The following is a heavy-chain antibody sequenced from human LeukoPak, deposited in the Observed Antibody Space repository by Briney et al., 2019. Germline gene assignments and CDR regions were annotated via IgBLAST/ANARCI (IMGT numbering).Heavy chain of an antibody. CDR3: AKAGVRYFDSSGLYAFDF. J-gene: IGHJ3*01. V-gene: IGHV4-39*01. CDR1: GGSISSTSYY. D-gene: IGHD3-22*01. Sequence: SETLSLTCAVSGGSISSTSYYWAWIRQPPGKGLGWIGTIYYSGSTYHNPSLKSRVTMSVDTSRNQFSLELSSVDAADTAVYYCAKAGVRYFDSSGLYAFDFWGQGTTVTVSS. CDR2: IYYSGST.